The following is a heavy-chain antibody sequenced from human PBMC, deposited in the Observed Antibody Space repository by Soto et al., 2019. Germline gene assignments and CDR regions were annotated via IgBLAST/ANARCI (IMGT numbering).Heavy chain of an antibody. D-gene: IGHD4-17*01. CDR3: ARVAVTTSYYFDY. V-gene: IGHV4-31*03. J-gene: IGHJ4*02. CDR1: GGSISSGGYY. Sequence: QVQLQESGPGLVKPSQTLSLTCTVSGGSISSGGYYWSWIRQHPGKGLEWIGYIFYSGSTYYNPSLKSRVTISVDTSKNYFSLRLSSVTAADTAVYYRARVAVTTSYYFDYWGQGTLVTVSS. CDR2: IFYSGST.